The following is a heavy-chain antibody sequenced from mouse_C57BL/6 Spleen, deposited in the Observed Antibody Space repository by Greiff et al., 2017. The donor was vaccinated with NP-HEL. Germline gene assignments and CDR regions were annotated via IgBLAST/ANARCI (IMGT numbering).Heavy chain of an antibody. CDR3: ARGEYYGGSDVVWFAY. Sequence: VQLQQSGPELVKPGASVKISCKASGYTFTDYYMDWVKQSPGKSLEWIGDINPYNGGTIYNQKFKGKATLTVDKSSSTAYMELRSLTSEDTAVYYCARGEYYGGSDVVWFAYWGQGTLVTVSA. CDR2: INPYNGGT. J-gene: IGHJ3*01. V-gene: IGHV1-18*01. D-gene: IGHD1-1*01. CDR1: GYTFTDYY.